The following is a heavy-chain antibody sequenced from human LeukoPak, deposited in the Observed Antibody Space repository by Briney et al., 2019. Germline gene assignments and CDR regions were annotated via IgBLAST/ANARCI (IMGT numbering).Heavy chain of an antibody. Sequence: GESLRLSCAASGFTFSSYAMHWVRQAPGKGLEWEAVISYDGSNKYYADSVKGRFTISRDNSKNTLYLQMNSLRAEDTAVYYCAAKGAYSSGWYYYYYGMDVWGKGTTVTVSS. CDR2: ISYDGSNK. J-gene: IGHJ6*04. CDR1: GFTFSSYA. D-gene: IGHD6-19*01. CDR3: AAKGAYSSGWYYYYYGMDV. V-gene: IGHV3-30*04.